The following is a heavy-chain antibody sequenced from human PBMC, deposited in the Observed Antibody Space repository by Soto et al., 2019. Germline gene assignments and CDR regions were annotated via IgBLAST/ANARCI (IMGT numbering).Heavy chain of an antibody. J-gene: IGHJ6*02. CDR3: ARGLRSYYYYGMDV. D-gene: IGHD3-3*01. CDR1: GGSISSGDYY. CDR2: IYYSGST. Sequence: QVQLQESGPGLVKPSQTLSLTCTVSGGSISSGDYYWSWIRQPPGKGLEWIGYIYYSGSTYYNPSLKRRVTISVATSKNQFSLKLSSVTAADTAVYYCARGLRSYYYYGMDVWGQGTTVTVSS. V-gene: IGHV4-30-4*01.